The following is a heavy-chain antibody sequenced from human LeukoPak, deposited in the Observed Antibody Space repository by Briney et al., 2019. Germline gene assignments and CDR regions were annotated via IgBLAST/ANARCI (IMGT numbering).Heavy chain of an antibody. V-gene: IGHV3-9*03. J-gene: IGHJ4*02. CDR3: AKSTSSIAARPNDYFDY. Sequence: PGRSLRLSCAVSGFTFDDYAMHWVRQAPGKGLEWVSGISWNSGSIGYADSVKGRFTISRDNAKNSLYLQMNSLRAEDMALYYCAKSTSSIAARPNDYFDYWGQGTLVTVSS. CDR1: GFTFDDYA. CDR2: ISWNSGSI. D-gene: IGHD6-6*01.